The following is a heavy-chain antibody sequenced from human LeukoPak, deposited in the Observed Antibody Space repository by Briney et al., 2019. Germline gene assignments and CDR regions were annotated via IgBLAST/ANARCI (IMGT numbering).Heavy chain of an antibody. D-gene: IGHD2-21*01. J-gene: IGHJ6*02. CDR1: GFTFSSYG. V-gene: IGHV3-30*18. Sequence: PGGSLRLSCAASGFTFSSYGMHWVRQAPGKGLEWVAVISYDGSNKYYADSVKGRFTISRDNSKNALYLQMNSLRAEDTAVYYCAKKHENYYYGMDVWGQGTTVTVSS. CDR2: ISYDGSNK. CDR3: AKKHENYYYGMDV.